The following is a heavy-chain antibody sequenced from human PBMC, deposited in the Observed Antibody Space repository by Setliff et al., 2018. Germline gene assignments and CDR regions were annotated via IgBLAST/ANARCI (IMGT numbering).Heavy chain of an antibody. CDR1: GFSLSTSGMC. Sequence: SGPTLVNPTQTLTLTCTFPGFSLSTSGMCVSWIRQPPGKALEWLARIDWDDDKYYSTSLKTRLTISKDTSKNQVVLTMTNMDPVDTATYYCARLTGTDYYYYYMDVWGKGTKVTVSS. CDR3: ARLTGTDYYYYYMDV. D-gene: IGHD1-7*01. CDR2: IDWDDDK. J-gene: IGHJ6*03. V-gene: IGHV2-70*11.